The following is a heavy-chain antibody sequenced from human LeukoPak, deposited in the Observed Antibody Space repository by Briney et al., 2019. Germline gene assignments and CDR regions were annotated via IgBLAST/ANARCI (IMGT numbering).Heavy chain of an antibody. J-gene: IGHJ4*02. CDR3: AKAAAAPGFDF. CDR1: GFTFSSYA. V-gene: IGHV3-23*01. D-gene: IGHD6-13*01. Sequence: GGSLRLSCVASGFTFSSYAMSWVRQAPGKGLEWVSAISGSGATIYYADSVKGRFTISRDNSKNTLYLQMNSLRAEDTAVYYCAKAAAAPGFDFWGQGTLVTVSS. CDR2: ISGSGATI.